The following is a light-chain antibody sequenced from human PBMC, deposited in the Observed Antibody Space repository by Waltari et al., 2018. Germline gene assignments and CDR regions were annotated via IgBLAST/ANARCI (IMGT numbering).Light chain of an antibody. CDR1: TAAVTNIHH. J-gene: IGLJ3*02. V-gene: IGLV7-46*01. Sequence: QAEVTQEPSLTVSPGGTVPLTCGPSTAAVTNIHHPYRFLQKPGQVPRTLIYDTHNNRSWTPARFSGSRLGGKAALTLSGAQPEDEAVYYCLLSFYDIRAFGGGTKLTVL. CDR3: LLSFYDIRA. CDR2: DTH.